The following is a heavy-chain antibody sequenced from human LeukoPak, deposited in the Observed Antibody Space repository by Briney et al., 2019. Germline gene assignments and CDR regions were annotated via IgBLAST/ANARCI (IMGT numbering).Heavy chain of an antibody. CDR1: GGSFSGYY. CDR2: INHSGST. Sequence: PSETLSLTCAVYGGSFSGYYWSWIRQPPGKGLEWIGEINHSGSTNYNPSLKSRVTISVDTSKNQLSLKLSSVTAADTAVYYCARGSSSYGTNFDYWGQGTLVTVSS. J-gene: IGHJ4*02. CDR3: ARGSSSYGTNFDY. D-gene: IGHD1-26*01. V-gene: IGHV4-34*01.